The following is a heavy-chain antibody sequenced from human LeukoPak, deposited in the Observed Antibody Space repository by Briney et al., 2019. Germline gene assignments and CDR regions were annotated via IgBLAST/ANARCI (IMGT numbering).Heavy chain of an antibody. CDR3: AKHEVAWFVD. CDR1: GGSFSGYY. V-gene: IGHV4-34*01. Sequence: SETLSHTCAVYGGSFSGYYWSWIRQPPGKGLEWIGEINHSGSTNYNPSLKSRVTISVDTSKNQFSLRLNSVTAADTALYYCAKHEVAWFVDWGQGTLVTVSS. CDR2: INHSGST. D-gene: IGHD3-9*01. J-gene: IGHJ4*02.